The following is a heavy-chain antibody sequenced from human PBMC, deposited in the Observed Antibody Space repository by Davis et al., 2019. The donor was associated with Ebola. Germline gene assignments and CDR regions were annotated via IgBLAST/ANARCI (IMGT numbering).Heavy chain of an antibody. CDR1: GYTFTSYG. CDR2: ISAYNGNT. V-gene: IGHV1-18*01. D-gene: IGHD3-16*01. Sequence: AASVKVSCKASGYTFTSYGISWVRQAPGQGLEWMGWISAYNGNTNYAQKLQGRVTMTTDTSTSTAYMELRSLRSDDTAVYYCARVSFGSRTSRSYGMDVWGQGTTVTVSS. CDR3: ARVSFGSRTSRSYGMDV. J-gene: IGHJ6*02.